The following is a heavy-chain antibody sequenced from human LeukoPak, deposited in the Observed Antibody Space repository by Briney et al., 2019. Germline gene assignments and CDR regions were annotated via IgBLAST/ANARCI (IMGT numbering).Heavy chain of an antibody. CDR3: TRMTTGHDY. Sequence: PSEALSLTCAVSGVSFDDYYWAWVRQTPGKGLEWIGEINHSGYTNDSPSLKSRVTLSIDTSRKQFSLNLRSVTVADAGIYFCTRMTTGHDYWGQGTLVTVSS. CDR2: INHSGYT. D-gene: IGHD4-17*01. CDR1: GVSFDDYY. V-gene: IGHV4-34*01. J-gene: IGHJ4*02.